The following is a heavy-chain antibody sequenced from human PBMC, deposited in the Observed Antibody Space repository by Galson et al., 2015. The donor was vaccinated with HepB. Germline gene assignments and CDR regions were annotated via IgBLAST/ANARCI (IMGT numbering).Heavy chain of an antibody. CDR2: FDPEDGET. V-gene: IGHV1-24*01. Sequence: SVKVSCKVSGYTLTELSIHWVRQAPGKGLEWMGGFDPEDGETIYAQKLQGRVTMTEDTSTDTAYMELSSLRSEDTAVYYCATDRGGNSNHYYYYGLDVWGQGTTVTVSS. CDR3: ATDRGGNSNHYYYYGLDV. D-gene: IGHD4-11*01. J-gene: IGHJ6*02. CDR1: GYTLTELS.